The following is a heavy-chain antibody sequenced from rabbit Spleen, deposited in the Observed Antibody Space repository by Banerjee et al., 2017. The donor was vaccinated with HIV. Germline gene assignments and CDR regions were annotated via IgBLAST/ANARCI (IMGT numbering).Heavy chain of an antibody. CDR3: ARDSGTSFSSYGMDL. Sequence: QEQLVESGGGLVQPGGSLTLTCTASGFSFSYSYWICWVRQAPGKGLEWIACIGAGVSYTTYYATWAKGRFTISKTSSTTVTLQMTSLTVADTATYFCARDSGTSFSSYGMDLWGPGTLVTVS. CDR2: IGAGVSYTT. J-gene: IGHJ6*01. V-gene: IGHV1S45*01. CDR1: GFSFSYSYW. D-gene: IGHD8-1*01.